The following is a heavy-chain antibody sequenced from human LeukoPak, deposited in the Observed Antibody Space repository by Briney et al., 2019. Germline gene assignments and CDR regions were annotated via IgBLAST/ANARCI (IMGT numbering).Heavy chain of an antibody. D-gene: IGHD6-19*01. CDR3: AKGTTGLAMAGSDY. V-gene: IGHV3-23*01. CDR1: GFTFSSYA. CDR2: ISGSGGST. J-gene: IGHJ4*02. Sequence: GGSLRLSCAASGFTFSSYAMSWVRQAPGKGLGWVSAISGSGGSTYYADSVKGRFTISRDNSKNTLYLQMNSLRAEDTAVYYCAKGTTGLAMAGSDYWGQGTLVTVSS.